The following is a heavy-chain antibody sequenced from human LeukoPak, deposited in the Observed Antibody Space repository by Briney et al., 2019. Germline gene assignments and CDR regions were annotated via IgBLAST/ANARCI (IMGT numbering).Heavy chain of an antibody. V-gene: IGHV1-3*01. CDR3: ARVSSGWHGYLDY. D-gene: IGHD6-25*01. CDR2: INAGNGNA. Sequence: ASVKVSCKASGYTFTSYAMHWVRQAPGQRLEWMGWINAGNGNATYTQKFQDRVTFTRDTSASTAYMDLSSLRSEDTAVYYCARVSSGWHGYLDYWGQGIPVTVSS. CDR1: GYTFTSYA. J-gene: IGHJ4*02.